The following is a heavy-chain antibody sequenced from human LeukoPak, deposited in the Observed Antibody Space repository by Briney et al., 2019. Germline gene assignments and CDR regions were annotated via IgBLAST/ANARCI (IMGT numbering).Heavy chain of an antibody. J-gene: IGHJ4*02. D-gene: IGHD5-12*01. Sequence: PGRSLSLSCAASGFTFGSSGIHWVRQAPGKGLEWVAVISYDGSDKYYADSVKGRFTISRDNSKNTVHLQMNSLRAEDTAVYYCAKGLRRHLASHFDHWGQGTLVIVSS. CDR2: ISYDGSDK. CDR1: GFTFGSSG. CDR3: AKGLRRHLASHFDH. V-gene: IGHV3-30*18.